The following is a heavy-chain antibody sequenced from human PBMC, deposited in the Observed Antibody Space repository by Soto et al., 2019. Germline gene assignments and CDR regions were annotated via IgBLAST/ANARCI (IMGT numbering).Heavy chain of an antibody. Sequence: GGSLRLSCAASGFTFSRYSMNWVRQAPGKGLEWVSSISSSSSYIYYADSVKGRFTISRDNAKNSLYLQMNSLRAEDTAVYYCARDFVVGPGSFDYWGQGTLVTVSS. J-gene: IGHJ4*02. CDR1: GFTFSRYS. CDR3: ARDFVVGPGSFDY. V-gene: IGHV3-21*01. CDR2: ISSSSSYI. D-gene: IGHD2-15*01.